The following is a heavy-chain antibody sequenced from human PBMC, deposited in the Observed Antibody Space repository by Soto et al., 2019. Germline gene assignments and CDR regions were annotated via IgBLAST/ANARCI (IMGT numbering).Heavy chain of an antibody. J-gene: IGHJ4*02. CDR1: GFSFSSYG. CDR3: AKDTYYYDSSGYYIVDY. D-gene: IGHD3-22*01. V-gene: IGHV3-30*18. Sequence: QVQLVESGGGVVQPGRFLRLSCAASGFSFSSYGMHWVRQAPGKGLEWVAVISYDGSNEHYADSVKGRFTISRDNSKDTVYLQMNSLRAEDTAVYYCAKDTYYYDSSGYYIVDYWGQGTLVTVSS. CDR2: ISYDGSNE.